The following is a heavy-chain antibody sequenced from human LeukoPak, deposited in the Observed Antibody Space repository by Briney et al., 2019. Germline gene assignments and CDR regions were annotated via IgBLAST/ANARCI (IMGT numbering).Heavy chain of an antibody. CDR3: ARDNQPGIAGY. Sequence: GGSLRLSCAASGFSFSDYYMNWIRQAPGKGLEWISYITSRSTTVYYADSVKGRFTISRDNAKNSLYLQMNSLRAEDTAVYYCARDNQPGIAGYWGQGTLVTVSS. CDR2: ITSRSTTV. D-gene: IGHD6-13*01. CDR1: GFSFSDYY. V-gene: IGHV3-11*01. J-gene: IGHJ4*02.